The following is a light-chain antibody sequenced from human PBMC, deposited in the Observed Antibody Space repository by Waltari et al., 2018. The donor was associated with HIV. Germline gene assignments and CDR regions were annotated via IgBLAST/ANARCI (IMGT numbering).Light chain of an antibody. CDR2: DDN. V-gene: IGLV6-57*01. CDR1: SGSIARNY. Sequence: NFMLTQPHSVSESPGKTVTISCTRSSGSIARNYVPWYQQRPGSSPTTVIYDDNQRPAGVPDRFSGSIDRSSNSASLTISGLKTEDEADYYCQSYDSSNHYVFGTGTKVTVL. CDR3: QSYDSSNHYV. J-gene: IGLJ1*01.